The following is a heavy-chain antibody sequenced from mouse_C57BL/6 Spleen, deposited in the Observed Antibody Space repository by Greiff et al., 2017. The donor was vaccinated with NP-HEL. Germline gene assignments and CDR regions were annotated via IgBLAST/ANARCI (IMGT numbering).Heavy chain of an antibody. CDR2: IDPSDSET. J-gene: IGHJ3*01. Sequence: QVHVKQPGAELVRPGSSVKLSCKASGYTFTSYWMHWVKQRPIQGLEWIGNIDPSDSETHYNQKFKDKATLTVDKSSSTAYMQLSSLTSEDSAVYYCAREGDDYVPFAYWGQGTLVTVSA. CDR3: AREGDDYVPFAY. D-gene: IGHD2-4*01. V-gene: IGHV1-52*01. CDR1: GYTFTSYW.